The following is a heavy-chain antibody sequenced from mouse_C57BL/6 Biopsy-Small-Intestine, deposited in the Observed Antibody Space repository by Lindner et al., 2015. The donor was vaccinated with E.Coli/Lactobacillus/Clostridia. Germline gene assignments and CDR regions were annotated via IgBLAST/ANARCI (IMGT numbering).Heavy chain of an antibody. CDR3: ARGGNYHYYGMDY. CDR2: FHPYNDDT. D-gene: IGHD2-1*01. CDR1: GYTFTTYP. J-gene: IGHJ4*01. V-gene: IGHV1-47*01. Sequence: VQLQESGAELVKPGASVKMSCKASGYTFTTYPIEWMKQNHGKSLEWIGNFHPYNDDTKYNEKFKGKATLTVEKSSSTVYLELSRLTSDDSAVYYCARGGNYHYYGMDYWGQGTSVTVSS.